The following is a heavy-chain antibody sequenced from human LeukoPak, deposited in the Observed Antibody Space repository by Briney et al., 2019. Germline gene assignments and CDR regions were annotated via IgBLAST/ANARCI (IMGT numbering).Heavy chain of an antibody. Sequence: GGSLRLSCAASGISVSSNYMSWVRQAPGKGLEWVSVIYSGGSTYYADSVKGRFTISRDNSKNTLFLQMNSLRAEDTAVYYCARVGYNYGNTDGFDIWGQGTMVTVSS. D-gene: IGHD5-18*01. CDR3: ARVGYNYGNTDGFDI. V-gene: IGHV3-66*01. J-gene: IGHJ3*02. CDR1: GISVSSNY. CDR2: IYSGGST.